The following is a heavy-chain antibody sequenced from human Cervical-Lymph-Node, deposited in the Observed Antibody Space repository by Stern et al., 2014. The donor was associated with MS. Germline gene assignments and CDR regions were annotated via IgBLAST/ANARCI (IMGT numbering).Heavy chain of an antibody. Sequence: QVQLVESGAEVKKPGASVKVSCKASGYTFISYEINWVRQATGQGLEWMGWVNPKSGNKGDAQKFQGRVTMTSNTSISTAYLELSSLKSEDTAVYYCATERSYTNPSYVAAGHYFHYGMDVWGQGTTVTVSS. J-gene: IGHJ6*02. V-gene: IGHV1-8*01. CDR2: VNPKSGNK. CDR3: ATERSYTNPSYVAAGHYFHYGMDV. D-gene: IGHD6-13*01. CDR1: GYTFISYE.